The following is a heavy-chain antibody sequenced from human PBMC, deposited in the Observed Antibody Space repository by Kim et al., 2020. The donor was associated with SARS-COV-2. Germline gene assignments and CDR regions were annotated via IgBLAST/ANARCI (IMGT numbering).Heavy chain of an antibody. CDR3: VREEVPAAINFYYGMDV. V-gene: IGHV3-74*01. D-gene: IGHD2-2*01. J-gene: IGHJ6*02. Sequence: SAKGRLTNARDNAKNTVSLQMNSLRAEDTAVYYCVREEVPAAINFYYGMDVWGQGTTVTVSS.